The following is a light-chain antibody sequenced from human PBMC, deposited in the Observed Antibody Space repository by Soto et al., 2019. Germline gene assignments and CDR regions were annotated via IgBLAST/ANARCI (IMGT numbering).Light chain of an antibody. V-gene: IGLV1-51*02. Sequence: QSVLTQPPSVSAAPGQKVTISCSGSSSNIGKNYVSWYQQLPGSAPKLLIYESNRRPSGIPDRFSGSKSGTSATLDITGLQTGDEADYYCGTWDSSLSVHWVFGGGTKLTVL. CDR2: ESN. CDR1: SSNIGKNY. CDR3: GTWDSSLSVHWV. J-gene: IGLJ3*02.